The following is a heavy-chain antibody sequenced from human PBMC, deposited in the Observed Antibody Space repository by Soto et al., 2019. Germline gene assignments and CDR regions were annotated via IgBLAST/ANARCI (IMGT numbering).Heavy chain of an antibody. CDR1: GYSFAGYW. V-gene: IGHV5-10-1*01. J-gene: IGHJ4*02. D-gene: IGHD3-22*01. CDR2: IDPSDSQT. CDR3: ARQIYDSDTGPNFQYYFDS. Sequence: RGESLKISCKGSGYSFAGYWITWVRQKPGKGLEWMGRIDPSDSQTYYSPSFRGHVTISATKSITTVFLQRSSLRASDTAMYYCARQIYDSDTGPNFQYYFDSWGQGTPVTVSS.